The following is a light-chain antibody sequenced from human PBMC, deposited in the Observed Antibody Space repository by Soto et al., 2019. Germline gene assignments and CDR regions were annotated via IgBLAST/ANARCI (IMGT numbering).Light chain of an antibody. V-gene: IGKV1-17*03. Sequence: DIQMTQSPSAMSASVGDRVTITCRASQGINDNLAWFQQKPGQVPKRLIYGAFSLQRGVPSRFSGSGSGTEFTLTISSLQPEDFAVYYCQQYNNWPPITFGQGTRLEIK. CDR1: QGINDN. J-gene: IGKJ5*01. CDR3: QQYNNWPPIT. CDR2: GAF.